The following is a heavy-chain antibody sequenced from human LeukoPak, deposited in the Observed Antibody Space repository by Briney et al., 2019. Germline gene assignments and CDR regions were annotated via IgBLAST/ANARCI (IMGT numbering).Heavy chain of an antibody. J-gene: IGHJ4*02. D-gene: IGHD3-10*01. CDR3: ARGRGGDYGSGSFYFDY. CDR1: GFTFSNYW. V-gene: IGHV3-74*01. CDR2: IHFDGFNT. Sequence: GGSLRLSCAASGFTFSNYWIHWVRQPPGKGRVWVSRIHFDGFNTNYGDSVKGRFTISRDNAKNTVYLQMNSLRADDTAVYYCARGRGGDYGSGSFYFDYWGQGALVTVSS.